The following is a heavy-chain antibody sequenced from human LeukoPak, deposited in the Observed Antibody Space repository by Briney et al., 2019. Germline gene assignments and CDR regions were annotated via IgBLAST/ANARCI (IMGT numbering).Heavy chain of an antibody. CDR3: ARDQRYSSGWPTYFDY. D-gene: IGHD6-19*01. J-gene: IGHJ4*02. CDR2: IYYSGST. Sequence: SETLSLTCTVSGGSISSYYWSWIRQPPGKGLEWIGYIYYSGSTNYNPSLKSRVTISVDASKNQFSLKLSSVTAADTAVDYCARDQRYSSGWPTYFDYWGQGTLVTVSS. V-gene: IGHV4-59*01. CDR1: GGSISSYY.